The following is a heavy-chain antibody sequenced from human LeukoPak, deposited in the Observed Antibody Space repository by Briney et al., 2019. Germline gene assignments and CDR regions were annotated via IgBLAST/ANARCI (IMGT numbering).Heavy chain of an antibody. J-gene: IGHJ3*02. D-gene: IGHD3-22*01. V-gene: IGHV3-21*06. Sequence: GGSLRLSCAASGFTFSSYSMNWVRQAPGKGLEWVSSISSSSSYIYYADLLKGRFTISRDNAKNSLSLQMNSLRAEDTAVYYCARGGHHYYDSSGYLYACDIWGQGTMVTVSS. CDR2: ISSSSSYI. CDR1: GFTFSSYS. CDR3: ARGGHHYYDSSGYLYACDI.